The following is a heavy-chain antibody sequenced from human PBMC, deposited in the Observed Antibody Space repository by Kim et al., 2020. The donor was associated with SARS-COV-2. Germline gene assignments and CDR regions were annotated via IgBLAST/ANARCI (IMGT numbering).Heavy chain of an antibody. V-gene: IGHV1-8*01. D-gene: IGHD6-13*01. CDR1: GYTFTSYD. CDR3: ARGAGRTTWYPPDY. CDR2: MNPNTGNA. Sequence: ASVKVSCKASGYTFTSYDINWVRQATGQGLEWVGWMNPNTGNAAFAQKFQGRVTMTRSTSISTAYMELSSLTSEDTAVYYCARGAGRTTWYPPDYWGQGTLVTVSS. J-gene: IGHJ4*02.